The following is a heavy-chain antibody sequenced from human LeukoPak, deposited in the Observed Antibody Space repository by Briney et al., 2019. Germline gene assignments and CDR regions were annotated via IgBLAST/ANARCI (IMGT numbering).Heavy chain of an antibody. D-gene: IGHD3-10*01. V-gene: IGHV5-51*01. CDR2: VYPRDSGT. CDR1: GYNFIDHW. CDR3: ASIFRGSDAFDI. J-gene: IGHJ3*02. Sequence: GESLKISCNGFGYNFIDHWIGWVRQMPGRGLEWMGIVYPRDSGTRYSPSFQGQVTISVDKSISTAYLQWSSLKASDTAMYYCASIFRGSDAFDIWGQGTMVTVSS.